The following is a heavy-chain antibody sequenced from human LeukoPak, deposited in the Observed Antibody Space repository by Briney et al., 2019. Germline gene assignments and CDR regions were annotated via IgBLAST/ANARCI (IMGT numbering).Heavy chain of an antibody. D-gene: IGHD3-22*01. J-gene: IGHJ4*02. CDR2: IHSGGET. CDR3: GRAGVYSASSGYGPDR. Sequence: PGGSLRLSCAASGFSVSNNYMSWVRQAPGKGLEWVSVIHSGGETYYTDSVKGRFTTSRDNSKNTLYLQMNSLRAEDTAVYYCGRAGVYSASSGYGPDRWGQGTLVTVSS. CDR1: GFSVSNNY. V-gene: IGHV3-53*01.